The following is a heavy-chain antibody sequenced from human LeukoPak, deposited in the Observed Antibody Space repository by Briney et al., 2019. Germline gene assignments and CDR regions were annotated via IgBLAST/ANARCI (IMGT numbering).Heavy chain of an antibody. V-gene: IGHV3-48*04. CDR3: ASTPGPTGY. D-gene: IGHD3-9*01. Sequence: PGGSLRLSCAASGFTFSSYSMNWVRQAPGKGLEWVSYISSSSSTIYYADSVKGRFTISRDNAKNSLYLQMNSLRAEDTAVYYCASTPGPTGYWGQGTLVTVSS. CDR1: GFTFSSYS. J-gene: IGHJ4*02. CDR2: ISSSSSTI.